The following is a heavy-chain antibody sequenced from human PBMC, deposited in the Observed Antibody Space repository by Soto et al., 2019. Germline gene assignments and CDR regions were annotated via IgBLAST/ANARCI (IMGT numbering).Heavy chain of an antibody. CDR2: IYGIGTT. J-gene: IGHJ6*02. Sequence: SETLSLTCTVSGDSMTTNYYWSWFRQPPGKGLEWIGHIYGIGTTHYNPSLKSRVTITVDTSRNQFSLRLTSVSAADTAVYHCARDGDIAAADPYYYHGMDGWGQGTTVTVSS. CDR3: ARDGDIAAADPYYYHGMDG. D-gene: IGHD6-13*01. V-gene: IGHV4-59*12. CDR1: GDSMTTNYY.